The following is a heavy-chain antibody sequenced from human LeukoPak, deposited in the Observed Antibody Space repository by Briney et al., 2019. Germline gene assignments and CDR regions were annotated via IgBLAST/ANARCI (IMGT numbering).Heavy chain of an antibody. CDR1: GYSISSGYY. CDR3: ARHSDVWFGELLANFDY. D-gene: IGHD3-10*01. CDR2: IYHSGST. J-gene: IGHJ4*02. V-gene: IGHV4-38-2*01. Sequence: PSETLSPTCAVSGYSISSGYYWGWIRQPPGQGLEWIGSIYHSGSTYYNPSLRSRVTISVDTSKNQFSLKLSSVTAADTAVYYCARHSDVWFGELLANFDYWGQGTLVTVSS.